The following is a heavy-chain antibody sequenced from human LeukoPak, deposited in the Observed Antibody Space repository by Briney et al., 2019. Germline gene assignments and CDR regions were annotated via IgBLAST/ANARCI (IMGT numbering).Heavy chain of an antibody. CDR2: KAYSGGT. CDR3: ERDGGEWLPDL. V-gene: IGHV4-59*01. Sequence: SGALSLTCTVSGGSRGTYSWCWILQPPGEGLEWSGFKAYSGGTNYNPSPKSRVPISVDTSKGQISPNLKSVTAADTAVYYCERDGGEWLPDLWGQGTLVTVSS. J-gene: IGHJ5*02. D-gene: IGHD3-3*01. CDR1: GGSRGTYS.